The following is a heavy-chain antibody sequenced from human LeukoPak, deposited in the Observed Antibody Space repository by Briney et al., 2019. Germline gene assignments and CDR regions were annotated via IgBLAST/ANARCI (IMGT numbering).Heavy chain of an antibody. J-gene: IGHJ4*02. Sequence: GGSLRLSCAASGFTFSSYAMSWVRQAPGKGLEWVSAISGSGGSTYYADSVKGRFTISRDNSKNTLYLQMNSLRAEDTAVYYCAKDSNYYGSGSYDYWAREPWSPSPQ. D-gene: IGHD3-10*01. CDR1: GFTFSSYA. CDR3: AKDSNYYGSGSYDY. CDR2: ISGSGGST. V-gene: IGHV3-23*01.